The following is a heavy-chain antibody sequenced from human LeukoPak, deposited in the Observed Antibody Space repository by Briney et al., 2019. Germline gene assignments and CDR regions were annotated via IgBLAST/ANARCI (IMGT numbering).Heavy chain of an antibody. V-gene: IGHV3-30*18. CDR2: ISYDGSNK. CDR1: GFTFNNFG. Sequence: GGSLRLSCAASGFTFNNFGVHWVRQAPGKGLEWVAVISYDGSNKYYADSVKGRFTISRDNSKNTLYLQMNSLRAEDTAVYYCAKTAWYSSSWCDYWGQGTLVTVSS. J-gene: IGHJ4*02. D-gene: IGHD6-13*01. CDR3: AKTAWYSSSWCDY.